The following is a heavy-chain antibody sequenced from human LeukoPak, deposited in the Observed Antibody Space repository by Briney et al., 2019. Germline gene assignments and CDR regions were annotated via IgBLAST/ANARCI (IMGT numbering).Heavy chain of an antibody. CDR2: FDPEDGET. V-gene: IGHV1-24*01. CDR1: GYTLTELS. Sequence: ASVKVSCKVSGYTLTELSLDLVRQAPGTGHEWMGGFDPEDGETIYAKKFQGRVTMTEDTSTDTAYMELSRLRSEDTVVYYCATYNWNTFDYYYMDVWGKGTTVTVSS. D-gene: IGHD1-1*01. J-gene: IGHJ6*03. CDR3: ATYNWNTFDYYYMDV.